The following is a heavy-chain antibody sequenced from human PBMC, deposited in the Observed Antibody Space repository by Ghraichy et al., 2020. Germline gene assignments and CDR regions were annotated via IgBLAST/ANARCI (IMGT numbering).Heavy chain of an antibody. CDR1: GFTFEHFT. CDR3: VKDSSAAVGASTTGYFDS. Sequence: GGSLRLSCAASGFTFEHFTMHWVRQAPGKGLEWVSLISYNGGYSNYTDSVKGRFTASRDNSKNSLYLQMTSLKIEDTALYYCVKDSSAAVGASTTGYFDSWGQGTLVTVSS. V-gene: IGHV3-43*01. J-gene: IGHJ4*02. CDR2: ISYNGGYS. D-gene: IGHD6-19*01.